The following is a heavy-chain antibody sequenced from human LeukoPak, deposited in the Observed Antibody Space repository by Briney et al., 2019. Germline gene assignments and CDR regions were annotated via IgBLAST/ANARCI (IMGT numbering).Heavy chain of an antibody. J-gene: IGHJ4*02. CDR3: ANQLPGHHYFDY. CDR2: IHHSGNT. V-gene: IGHV4-4*02. Sequence: SETLSLTCAVSGGSIISSNWWSWVRQPPGKGLEWIGEIHHSGNTNYNPSLKSRVTISVDRSKNQFSLKLSSVTAADTAVYYCANQLPGHHYFDYWGQGTLVTASS. CDR1: GGSIISSNW. D-gene: IGHD1-1*01.